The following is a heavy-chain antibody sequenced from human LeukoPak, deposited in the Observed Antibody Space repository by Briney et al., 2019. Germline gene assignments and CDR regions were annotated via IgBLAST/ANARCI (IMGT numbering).Heavy chain of an antibody. V-gene: IGHV4-39*01. CDR1: GGSISSSGYY. CDR3: ARQAYYYDSSGYYYLSYFDY. Sequence: PSETLSLTCTVSGGSISSSGYYWGWIRQPPGKGLEWIGSVDYTGITSHSPSLKSRVTISVDTSKNQFSLKLSSVTAADTAVYYCARQAYYYDSSGYYYLSYFDYWGQGTLVTVSS. J-gene: IGHJ4*02. D-gene: IGHD3-22*01. CDR2: VDYTGIT.